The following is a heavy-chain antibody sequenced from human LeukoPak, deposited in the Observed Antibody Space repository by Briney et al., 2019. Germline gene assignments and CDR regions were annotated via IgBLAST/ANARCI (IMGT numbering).Heavy chain of an antibody. D-gene: IGHD2-2*01. Sequence: SETLSLTCTVSGGSISSSSYYWGWIRQPPGKGLEWIGSIYYSGSTYYNPSLKSRVTISVDTSKNQFSLKLSSVTAADTAVYYCARGEYQQRPNWFDPWGQGTLVTVSS. V-gene: IGHV4-39*07. J-gene: IGHJ5*02. CDR2: IYYSGST. CDR3: ARGEYQQRPNWFDP. CDR1: GGSISSSSYY.